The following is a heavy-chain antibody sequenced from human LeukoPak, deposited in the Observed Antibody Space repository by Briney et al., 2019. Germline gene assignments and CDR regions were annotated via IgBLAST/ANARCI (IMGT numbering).Heavy chain of an antibody. CDR3: ARGTQSVLLLGSYFDY. J-gene: IGHJ4*02. D-gene: IGHD2-15*01. CDR1: GGSFSGYY. V-gene: IGHV4-34*01. CDR2: INPSGST. Sequence: SETLSLTCAVYGGSFSGYYWSWIRQPPGKGLEWIGEINPSGSTNYNPSLKSRVTISVDTSKNQFSLKLSSVTAADTAVYYCARGTQSVLLLGSYFDYWGQGTLVTVSS.